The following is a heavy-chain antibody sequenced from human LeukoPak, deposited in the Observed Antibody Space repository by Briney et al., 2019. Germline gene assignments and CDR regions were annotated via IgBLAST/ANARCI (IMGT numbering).Heavy chain of an antibody. CDR1: GFTFSSYA. V-gene: IGHV3-23*01. Sequence: GGSLRLSCAASGFTFSSYAMSWVRQAPGKGLEWVSGISGSRGTTYYADSVKGRLTISRDNSKNTLYLQMNGLRADDTAVYYCAKEMTGGWPFDYWGQGTLVTVSS. CDR3: AKEMTGGWPFDY. D-gene: IGHD6-19*01. J-gene: IGHJ4*02. CDR2: ISGSRGTT.